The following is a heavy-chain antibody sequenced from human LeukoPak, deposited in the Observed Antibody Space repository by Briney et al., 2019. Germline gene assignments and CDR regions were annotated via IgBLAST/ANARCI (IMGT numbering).Heavy chain of an antibody. CDR3: ARDGDSSGFDFDY. CDR1: GFTFSSYA. V-gene: IGHV3-33*01. J-gene: IGHJ4*02. D-gene: IGHD3-22*01. CDR2: IWHDGSNK. Sequence: GGSLRLSCAASGFTFSSYAMHWVRQAPGKGLEWVALIWHDGSNKYYADSVKGRFTISRDNSKSTLYLQMNSLRAEDTAVYFCARDGDSSGFDFDYWGQGTLVTVSS.